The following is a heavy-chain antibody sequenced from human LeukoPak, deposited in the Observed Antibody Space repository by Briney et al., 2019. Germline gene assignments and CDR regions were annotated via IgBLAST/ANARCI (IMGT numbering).Heavy chain of an antibody. Sequence: GGSLRLSCAVSGFTFRNYGMYWVRQAPGKGLEWVAVISYDGGNKYHADSVKGRFAISRDNSRNTLYLQMYSLRPEDTAVYYCAKGSGWFGELVDYWGQGTVVTGSS. CDR2: ISYDGGNK. CDR1: GFTFRNYG. J-gene: IGHJ4*02. V-gene: IGHV3-30*18. CDR3: AKGSGWFGELVDY. D-gene: IGHD3-10*01.